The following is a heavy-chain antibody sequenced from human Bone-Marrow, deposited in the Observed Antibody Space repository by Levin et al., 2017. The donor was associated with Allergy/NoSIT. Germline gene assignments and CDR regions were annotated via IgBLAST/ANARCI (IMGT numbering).Heavy chain of an antibody. J-gene: IGHJ4*02. CDR2: ISWNRDTI. V-gene: IGHV3-9*01. D-gene: IGHD3-22*01. CDR3: AKGYGDYDSSGWIDF. Sequence: KGLEWVSGISWNRDTIDYADSVRGRFAISRDNVKNFLYLEMNSLRVEDTALYFCAKGYGDYDSSGWIDFWGQGTLVTVSS.